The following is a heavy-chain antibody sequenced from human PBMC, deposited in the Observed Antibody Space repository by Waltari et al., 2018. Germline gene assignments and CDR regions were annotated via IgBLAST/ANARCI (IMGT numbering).Heavy chain of an antibody. Sequence: QVQLVQSGAEVKKPGSSVKVSCKASVGPFSSNTISWVRQATGQGLEWMGRIIPILGIANYAQKFQGRVTITADKSTSTAYMELSSLRSEDTAVYYCARDRGDYVYYYYGMDVWGQGTTVTVSS. D-gene: IGHD4-17*01. V-gene: IGHV1-69*08. J-gene: IGHJ6*02. CDR1: VGPFSSNT. CDR2: IIPILGIA. CDR3: ARDRGDYVYYYYGMDV.